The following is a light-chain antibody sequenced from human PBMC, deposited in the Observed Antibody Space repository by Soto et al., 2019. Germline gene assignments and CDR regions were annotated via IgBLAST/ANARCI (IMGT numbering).Light chain of an antibody. CDR2: LGF. J-gene: IGKJ4*01. V-gene: IGKV2-28*01. Sequence: DIVMTQSPLSLPVTPGEPASISCRSSQSLLQSNGYNYVHWYLQKPGQSPQLLIYLGFNRASGVPDRFSGSGSGTDFTLKISRVEAEDVGVYYCMQATQFPVTFGGGTKVDIK. CDR3: MQATQFPVT. CDR1: QSLLQSNGYNY.